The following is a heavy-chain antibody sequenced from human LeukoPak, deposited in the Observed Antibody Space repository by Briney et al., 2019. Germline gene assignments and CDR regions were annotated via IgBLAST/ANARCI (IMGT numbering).Heavy chain of an antibody. V-gene: IGHV3-7*03. D-gene: IGHD1-26*01. J-gene: IGHJ4*02. CDR2: IKQDGSEK. CDR1: GFTFSNYW. Sequence: GGSLRLSCAASGFTFSNYWMSWVRQAPGKRLEWVANIKQDGSEKYYVASVKGRFTIYRDNAPNSLYLHMNSLRAEDTAVYYCARDKIVGATKNDYWGQGILVTVSS. CDR3: ARDKIVGATKNDY.